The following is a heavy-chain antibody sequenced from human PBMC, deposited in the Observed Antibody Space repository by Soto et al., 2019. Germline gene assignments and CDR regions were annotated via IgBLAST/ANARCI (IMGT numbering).Heavy chain of an antibody. CDR2: VYYSGST. D-gene: IGHD1-26*01. V-gene: IGHV4-59*01. Sequence: SETLSLKCTVSGGSIRRYARSWIRQPPGKGLKWIGYVYYSGSTNYNHSLRSRVTIPADTSKNKFSLNLTSVTAADTAVYYFARDGDHSESYAYWSRGTLVTGST. CDR3: ARDGDHSESYAY. J-gene: IGHJ4*02. CDR1: GGSIRRYA.